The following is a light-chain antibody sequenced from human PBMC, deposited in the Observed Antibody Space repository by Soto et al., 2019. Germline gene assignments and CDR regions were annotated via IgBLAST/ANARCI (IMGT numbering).Light chain of an antibody. CDR2: AAS. Sequence: MQMTRSPSSLSASVVGRGTWAFLASQSISTYLNWYQQKPGKAPKLLIYAASSLQSGVPSRFSGSGSGTDFTLTISSLQPEDFATYYCQQSYSALLYTFGPGTKVDIK. CDR3: QQSYSALLYT. J-gene: IGKJ2*01. CDR1: QSISTY. V-gene: IGKV1-39*01.